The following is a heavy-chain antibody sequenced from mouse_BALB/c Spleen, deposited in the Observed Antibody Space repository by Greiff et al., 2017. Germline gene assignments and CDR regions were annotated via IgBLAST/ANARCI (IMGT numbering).Heavy chain of an antibody. Sequence: EVQLVESGGGLVKPGGSLKLSCAASGFTFSDYYMYWVRQTPEKRLEWVATISDGGSYTYYPDSVKGRFTISRDNAKNNLYLQMSSLKSEDTAMYYCARDDWDGVFAYWGQGTLVTVSA. CDR2: ISDGGSYT. CDR3: ARDDWDGVFAY. D-gene: IGHD4-1*01. CDR1: GFTFSDYY. V-gene: IGHV5-4*02. J-gene: IGHJ3*01.